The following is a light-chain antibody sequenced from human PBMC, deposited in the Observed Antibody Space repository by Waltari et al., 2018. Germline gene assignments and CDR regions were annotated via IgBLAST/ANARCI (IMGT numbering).Light chain of an antibody. CDR1: QSVRSNY. Sequence: EIVLTQSPGTLSLSPGERATLSCRASQSVRSNYLAWYQQKPAQAPRLLIHGASRSATGIPDKFSGSGSETDFTLTNSRMEPEDFAVYYFQQYGFSPHLTFGGGTKVEVK. V-gene: IGKV3-20*01. CDR3: QQYGFSPHLT. J-gene: IGKJ4*01. CDR2: GAS.